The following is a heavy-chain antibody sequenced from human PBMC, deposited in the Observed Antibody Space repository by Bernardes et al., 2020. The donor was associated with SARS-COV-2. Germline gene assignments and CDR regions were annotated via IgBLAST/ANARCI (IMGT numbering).Heavy chain of an antibody. Sequence: SETLPLTCTVSGGSISKSSYFWGWVRQPPGKRLEWIGSIYESGIAYHNPSLKSRVTISVDTSKNHFSLRLRSVTATDTAVYYCARHDVDTTMLIYTFDYWGLGTLVTVSS. D-gene: IGHD5-18*01. V-gene: IGHV4-39*01. CDR2: IYESGIA. CDR1: GGSISKSSYF. J-gene: IGHJ4*02. CDR3: ARHDVDTTMLIYTFDY.